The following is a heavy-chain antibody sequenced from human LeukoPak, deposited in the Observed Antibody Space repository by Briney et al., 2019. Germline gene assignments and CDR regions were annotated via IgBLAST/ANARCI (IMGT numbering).Heavy chain of an antibody. V-gene: IGHV3-66*01. CDR1: GFTFSSYA. J-gene: IGHJ3*02. CDR2: IYSGGST. CDR3: ARDNDYGDYWAFDI. D-gene: IGHD4-17*01. Sequence: PGGSLRLSCAASGFTFSSYAMSWVRQAPGKGLEWVSVIYSGGSTYYADSVKGRFTISRDNSKNTLYLQMNSLRAEDTAVYYCARDNDYGDYWAFDIWGQGTMVTVSS.